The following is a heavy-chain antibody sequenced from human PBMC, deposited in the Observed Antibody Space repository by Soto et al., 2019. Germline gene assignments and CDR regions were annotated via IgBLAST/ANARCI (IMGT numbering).Heavy chain of an antibody. Sequence: PGGSLRLSCAASGFTFSSYSMNWVRQAPGKGLEWVSYISSSSSTIYYADSVKGRFTISRDNAKNSLYLQMNSLRDEDTAVYYCARDLRYFDWPAAYVMDVWGQGTTVTVSS. V-gene: IGHV3-48*02. J-gene: IGHJ6*02. CDR2: ISSSSSTI. CDR1: GFTFSSYS. CDR3: ARDLRYFDWPAAYVMDV. D-gene: IGHD3-9*01.